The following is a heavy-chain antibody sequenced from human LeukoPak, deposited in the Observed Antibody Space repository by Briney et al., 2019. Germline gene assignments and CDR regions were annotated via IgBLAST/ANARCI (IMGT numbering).Heavy chain of an antibody. CDR2: IYYSGST. J-gene: IGHJ3*02. CDR1: GGSISSSSYY. CDR3: ARQGIRPGYYYDSSGYWADAFDI. V-gene: IGHV4-39*01. D-gene: IGHD3-22*01. Sequence: PSETLSLTCTVSGGSISSSSYYWGWIRQPPGKGLEWIGSIYYSGSTYYNPSLKSRVTISVDTSKNQFSLKLSSVTAADTAVYYCARQGIRPGYYYDSSGYWADAFDIWGQGTMVTVSS.